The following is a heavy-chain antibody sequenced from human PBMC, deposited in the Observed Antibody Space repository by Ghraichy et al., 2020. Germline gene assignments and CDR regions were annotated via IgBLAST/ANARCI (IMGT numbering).Heavy chain of an antibody. D-gene: IGHD3-10*01. J-gene: IGHJ4*02. CDR1: GASISNYY. V-gene: IGHV4-59*01. CDR3: ARGPLRGLFYFDY. CDR2: ISYTGNT. Sequence: GSLRLSCTVSGASISNYYWNWIRQSPGKGLEWIGYISYTGNTNYNPSLKSRVTISVDTSRNHFSLKLSSVTPADTAYYYCARGPLRGLFYFDYWGQGTLVTVSS.